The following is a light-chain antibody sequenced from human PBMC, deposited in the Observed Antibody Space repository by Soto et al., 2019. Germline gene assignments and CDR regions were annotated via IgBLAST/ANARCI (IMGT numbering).Light chain of an antibody. Sequence: QSVLTQPASVSGSPGQSITISCVGTSSDIGDYNYVSWYQQHPGKVPKVIIYDVSNRPSGVSYRFSATKSGNTASLTISGLQAVDEADYDCCSYTRSGTLILGTGTKVTGL. CDR1: SSDIGDYNY. J-gene: IGLJ1*01. V-gene: IGLV2-14*01. CDR3: CSYTRSGTLI. CDR2: DVS.